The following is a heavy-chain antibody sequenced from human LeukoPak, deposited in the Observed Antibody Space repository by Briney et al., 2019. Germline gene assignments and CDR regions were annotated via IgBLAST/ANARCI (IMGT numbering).Heavy chain of an antibody. CDR3: AKGSTVVPAAYYFDY. CDR1: GFTFSSYG. D-gene: IGHD2-2*01. J-gene: IGHJ4*02. Sequence: GGSLRLSCAASGFTFSSYGMHWVRQAPGKGLEWVAFIRYDGSNKYYADSVKGRFTIPRDNSKNTLYLQMNSLRAEDTAVYYCAKGSTVVPAAYYFDYWGQGTLVTVSS. CDR2: IRYDGSNK. V-gene: IGHV3-30*02.